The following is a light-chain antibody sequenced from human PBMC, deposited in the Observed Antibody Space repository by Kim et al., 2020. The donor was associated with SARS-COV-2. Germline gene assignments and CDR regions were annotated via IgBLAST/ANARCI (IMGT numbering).Light chain of an antibody. CDR2: HDS. J-gene: IGLJ2*01. CDR1: RLGDKY. V-gene: IGLV3-1*01. Sequence: SVSPGQTVNITCSGHRLGDKYACWYQQKPGQSPVLVIYHDSNRPSGIPERFSGSNSGNTATLTISETQAVDEADYFCQAWVTTTVVFGGGTQLTVL. CDR3: QAWVTTTVV.